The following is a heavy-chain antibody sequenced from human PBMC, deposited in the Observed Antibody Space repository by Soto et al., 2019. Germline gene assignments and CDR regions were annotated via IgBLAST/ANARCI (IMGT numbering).Heavy chain of an antibody. V-gene: IGHV3-48*02. CDR3: SRDGAISGCFDY. Sequence: EVQLVESGGGLVQPGGSLRLSCVASGFTFSSFSMNWVRQSPGKGLEWVSYISTTSSTIHYADSVKGRFTISRDNAKNSLYLQMISMRDEDTAVYYGSRDGAISGCFDYWGQGTLVTVSS. J-gene: IGHJ4*02. D-gene: IGHD6-19*01. CDR1: GFTFSSFS. CDR2: ISTTSSTI.